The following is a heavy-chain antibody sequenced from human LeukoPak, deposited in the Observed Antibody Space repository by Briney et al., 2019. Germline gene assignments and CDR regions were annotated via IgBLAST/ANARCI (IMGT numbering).Heavy chain of an antibody. CDR2: IYYGGST. J-gene: IGHJ6*03. Sequence: SETLSLTCTVSGGSISSYYWSWIRQPPGKGLEWIGYIYYGGSTNYNPSLKSRVTISVDTSMNQFSLKLSSVTAADTAVYYCARAPSGSYYDDYYYMDVWGKGTTVTVSS. CDR1: GGSISSYY. CDR3: ARAPSGSYYDDYYYMDV. V-gene: IGHV4-59*01. D-gene: IGHD1-26*01.